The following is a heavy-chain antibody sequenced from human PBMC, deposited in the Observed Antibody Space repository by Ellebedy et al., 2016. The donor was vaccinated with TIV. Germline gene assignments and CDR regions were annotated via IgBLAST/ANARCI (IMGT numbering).Heavy chain of an antibody. CDR1: GYTFTEFY. CDR2: INPGSGST. V-gene: IGHV1-2*02. J-gene: IGHJ4*02. Sequence: ASVKVSXXASGYTFTEFYLHWVRQAPGQGLEWMGWINPGSGSTHYAQKFQGRVTMTRDLSTNTAYMELRSLRSDDTAIFYCSRQSYRYNWNVHYWGQGTLVTVSS. D-gene: IGHD1-20*01. CDR3: SRQSYRYNWNVHY.